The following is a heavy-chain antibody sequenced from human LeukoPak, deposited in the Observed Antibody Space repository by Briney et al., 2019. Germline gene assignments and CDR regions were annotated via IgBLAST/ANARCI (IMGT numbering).Heavy chain of an antibody. CDR3: AAGTGNYTTSPSY. CDR1: GLSFTTSS. J-gene: IGHJ4*02. CDR2: IVVGSGNT. Sequence: GTSVTVSCKLSGLSFTTSSMKRVRQARGERLEWLGWIVVGSGNTNYAQKFQERVTITRDMSTSTAYMELSSLRSEDTAVYYCAAGTGNYTTSPSYWGQGTLVTVSS. D-gene: IGHD1-7*01. V-gene: IGHV1-58*02.